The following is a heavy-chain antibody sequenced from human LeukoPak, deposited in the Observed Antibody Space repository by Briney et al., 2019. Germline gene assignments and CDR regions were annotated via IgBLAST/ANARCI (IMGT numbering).Heavy chain of an antibody. J-gene: IGHJ5*02. V-gene: IGHV4-34*01. D-gene: IGHD5/OR15-5a*01. CDR1: GGSFSGYY. CDR2: INHSGST. CDR3: ARLSRWFDP. Sequence: SETLSLTCAVYGGSFSGYYWSWIRQPPGRGLEWIGEINHSGSTNYNPSLKSRVTISVDTFKNQFSLKLSSVTAADTAVYYCARLSRWFDPWGQGTLVTVSS.